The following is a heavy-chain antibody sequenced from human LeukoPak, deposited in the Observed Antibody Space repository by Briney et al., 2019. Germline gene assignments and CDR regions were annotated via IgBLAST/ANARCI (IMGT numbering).Heavy chain of an antibody. CDR3: ARDYKGYSYSFDY. Sequence: ASVKVSCKASGYTFTGYYMHWVRQAPGQGLEWMGWINPNSGGTNYAQKLQGRVTMTTDTSTSTAYMELRSLRSDDTAVYYCARDYKGYSYSFDYWGQGTLVTVSS. V-gene: IGHV1-2*02. J-gene: IGHJ4*02. CDR2: INPNSGGT. D-gene: IGHD5-18*01. CDR1: GYTFTGYY.